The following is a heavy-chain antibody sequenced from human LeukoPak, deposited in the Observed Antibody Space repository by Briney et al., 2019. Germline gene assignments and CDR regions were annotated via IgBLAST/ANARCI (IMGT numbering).Heavy chain of an antibody. V-gene: IGHV1-69*05. CDR3: AGGITPYYFDY. Sequence: ASVKVSCKASGGTFSSYAISGVRQAPGQGLEWMGGIIPIFGTANYAQKFQGRVTITTDESTSTAYMELSSLRSEDTAVYYCAGGITPYYFDYWGQGTLVTVSS. CDR1: GGTFSSYA. CDR2: IIPIFGTA. D-gene: IGHD3-3*01. J-gene: IGHJ4*02.